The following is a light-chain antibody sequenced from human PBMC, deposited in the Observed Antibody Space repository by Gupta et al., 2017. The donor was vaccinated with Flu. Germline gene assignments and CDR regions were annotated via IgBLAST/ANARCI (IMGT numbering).Light chain of an antibody. CDR2: KAS. CDR1: QNIPNW. CDR3: QQENSSPYT. Sequence: DIQMTQSPSTLSASVGDRVTITCRASQNIPNWLAWFQQKPGKAPKLLIYKASSLESGVPSRFSGSGSETEFTLTISSLQPDDFATYYCQQENSSPYTFGQGTKLDIK. V-gene: IGKV1-5*03. J-gene: IGKJ2*01.